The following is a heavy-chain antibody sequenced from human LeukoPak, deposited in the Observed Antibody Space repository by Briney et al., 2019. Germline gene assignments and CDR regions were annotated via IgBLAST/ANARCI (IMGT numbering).Heavy chain of an antibody. V-gene: IGHV3-74*01. D-gene: IGHD3-10*01. CDR3: ASGINTRVVGN. CDR2: INSDGSST. Sequence: GGSLRLSCAASGFTFSSYWMHWVRHAPGKGLVWVSRINSDGSSTSYADSVKGRFTISRDNAKNTLYLQMNSLRAEDTAVYYCASGINTRVVGNWGQGTLVTVSS. J-gene: IGHJ4*02. CDR1: GFTFSSYW.